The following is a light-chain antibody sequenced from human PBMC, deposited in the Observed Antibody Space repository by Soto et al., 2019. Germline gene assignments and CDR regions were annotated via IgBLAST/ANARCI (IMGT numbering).Light chain of an antibody. Sequence: DIVMTQSQDSLAVSLGERATINCKSSQRVFYSSNNKNYLAWYQQKPGQPPQLLIYWASTRESGVPDRFSGSGSGTDFTLTISSLQAEDVAVYYCQQYYSPALTFGGGTKVEIK. CDR1: QRVFYSSNNKNY. CDR3: QQYYSPALT. V-gene: IGKV4-1*01. J-gene: IGKJ4*01. CDR2: WAS.